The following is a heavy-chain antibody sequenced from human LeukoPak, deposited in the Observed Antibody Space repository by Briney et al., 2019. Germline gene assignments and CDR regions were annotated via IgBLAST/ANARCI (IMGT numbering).Heavy chain of an antibody. Sequence: GGSLRLSCAASGFTFRTYAMSWVRQAPGTGLEWVSAISGSGGTTYYADSVKGRFTISRDNSKNTLYLQMNSLRAGDTAVYYCAKDYYDGGNFYSNYWGQGTLVTVSS. CDR3: AKDYYDGGNFYSNY. CDR2: ISGSGGTT. D-gene: IGHD3-22*01. V-gene: IGHV3-23*01. J-gene: IGHJ4*02. CDR1: GFTFRTYA.